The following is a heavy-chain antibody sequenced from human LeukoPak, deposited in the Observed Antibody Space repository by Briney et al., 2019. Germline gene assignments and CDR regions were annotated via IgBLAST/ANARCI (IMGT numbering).Heavy chain of an antibody. CDR1: GGSISSGGYY. CDR2: IYYSGST. CDR3: ARGGGPQNYDFWSGNFDY. J-gene: IGHJ4*02. Sequence: PSETLSLTCTVSGGSISSGGYYWSWIRQHPGKGLEWIGYIYYSGSTYYNPSLKSRVTISVDTSKNQFSLKLSSVTAADTAVYYCARGGGPQNYDFWSGNFDYWGQGTLVTVSS. V-gene: IGHV4-31*03. D-gene: IGHD3-3*01.